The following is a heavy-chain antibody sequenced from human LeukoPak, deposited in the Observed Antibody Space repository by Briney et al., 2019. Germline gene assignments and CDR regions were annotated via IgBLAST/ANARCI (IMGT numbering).Heavy chain of an antibody. V-gene: IGHV4-31*03. D-gene: IGHD6-6*01. CDR1: GGSISSGGYY. J-gene: IGHJ3*02. CDR2: IYYSGST. CDR3: ARDEYSSSSGDAFDI. Sequence: SQTLSLTCTVSGGSISSGGYYWSWIRQRPGKGLEWIGYIYYSGSTYYNPSLKSRVTISVDTSKNQFSLKLSSVTAADTAVYYCARDEYSSSSGDAFDIWGQGTMVTVSS.